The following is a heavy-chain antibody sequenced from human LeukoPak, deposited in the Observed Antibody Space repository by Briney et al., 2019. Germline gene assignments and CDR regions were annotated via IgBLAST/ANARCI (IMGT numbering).Heavy chain of an antibody. Sequence: SETLSLTCAVYGGSFSGYYWSWIRQPPGKGQEWIGEINHSGSTNYNPSLKSRVTISVDTSKNQFSLKLSSVTAADTAVYYCARGLSHQEPFNFDYWGQGTLVTVSS. CDR3: ARGLSHQEPFNFDY. V-gene: IGHV4-34*01. CDR1: GGSFSGYY. CDR2: INHSGST. J-gene: IGHJ4*02.